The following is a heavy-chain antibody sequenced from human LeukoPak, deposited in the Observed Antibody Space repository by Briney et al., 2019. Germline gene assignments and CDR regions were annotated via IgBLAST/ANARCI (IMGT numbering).Heavy chain of an antibody. V-gene: IGHV4-39*01. CDR3: ARHENIIMVPTAHAFDY. J-gene: IGHJ4*02. D-gene: IGHD2/OR15-2a*01. CDR2: IYYSGVS. CDR1: GGSISSSNYY. Sequence: PSETLSLTCTVSGGSISSSNYYWGWIRQPPGKGLEWIGTIYYSGVSYYNPSLKSRASISVDTSKNRFSLNLNSVTAADTAVYFCARHENIIMVPTAHAFDYWGQGALVTVSS.